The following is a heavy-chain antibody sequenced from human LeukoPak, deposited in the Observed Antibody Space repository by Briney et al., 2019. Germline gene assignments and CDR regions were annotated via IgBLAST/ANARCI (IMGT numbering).Heavy chain of an antibody. CDR1: GGSISSYY. V-gene: IGHV4-59*08. CDR2: IYYSGST. Sequence: SETLSLTCTVSGGSISSYYWSWIRQPPGKGLEWIGYIYYSGSTNYNPSLKSRVTISVDTSKNQFSLKLSSVTAADTAVYYCARHAAIGGSGWYGFDSWGQGTLVTVSS. J-gene: IGHJ4*02. D-gene: IGHD6-19*01. CDR3: ARHAAIGGSGWYGFDS.